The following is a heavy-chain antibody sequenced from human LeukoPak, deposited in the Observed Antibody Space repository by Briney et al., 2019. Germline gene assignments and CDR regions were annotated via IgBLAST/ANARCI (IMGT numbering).Heavy chain of an antibody. CDR1: GVSFSGYY. CDR3: ARLDSNSAWDY. V-gene: IGHV4-34*01. D-gene: IGHD1-26*01. CDR2: INHSGST. Sequence: SETLSLTCAVYGVSFSGYYWSWLRQPPGKGLEWIGEINHSGSTNYNPSLKSRVTISVDTSKNQFSLKLSSVTAADTAVYYCARLDSNSAWDYWGQGTLVTVSS. J-gene: IGHJ4*02.